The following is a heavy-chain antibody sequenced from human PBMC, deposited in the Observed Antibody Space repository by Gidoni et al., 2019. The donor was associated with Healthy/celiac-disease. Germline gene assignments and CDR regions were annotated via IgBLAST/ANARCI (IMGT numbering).Heavy chain of an antibody. CDR2: IKSKTDGGTT. CDR3: TTDQPYSPVNHY. J-gene: IGHJ4*02. V-gene: IGHV3-15*01. Sequence: WVGRIKSKTDGGTTDYAAPVKGRFTISRDDSKNTLYLQMNSLKTEDTAVYYCTTDQPYSPVNHYWGQGTLVTVSS. D-gene: IGHD2-21*01.